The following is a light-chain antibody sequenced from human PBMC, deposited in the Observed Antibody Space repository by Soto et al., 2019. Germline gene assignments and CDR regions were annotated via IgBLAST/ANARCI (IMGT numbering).Light chain of an antibody. J-gene: IGLJ1*01. CDR1: SSDVGTYNL. V-gene: IGLV2-23*02. CDR3: CSYAGSSVYV. CDR2: EVI. Sequence: SLLPQPCTLSGSRGQSITLSCPGTSSDVGTYNLVSWYQQHPGKAPKLMIYEVIKRPSGVSNRFSGSKSGNTASLTISGLQDEDEADYYCCSYAGSSVYVFGTGTKAPS.